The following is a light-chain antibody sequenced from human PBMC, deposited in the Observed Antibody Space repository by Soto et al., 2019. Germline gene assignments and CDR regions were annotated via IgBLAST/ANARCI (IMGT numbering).Light chain of an antibody. CDR1: QSVSSN. V-gene: IGKV3-11*01. CDR3: QHRSIWPVS. CDR2: GAS. J-gene: IGKJ5*01. Sequence: TVMTQSAATLSLSPGEISTLSVGASQSVSSNLAWYQQKPGQAPRLLIYGASTRATGIPARFSGSGSGTDFTLTISSLEPEDSAVYYCQHRSIWPVSFGQGTRLEIK.